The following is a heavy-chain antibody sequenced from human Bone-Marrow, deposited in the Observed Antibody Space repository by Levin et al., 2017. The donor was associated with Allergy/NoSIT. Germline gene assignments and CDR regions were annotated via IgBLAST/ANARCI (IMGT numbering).Heavy chain of an antibody. CDR3: AKAGGNSDAFDI. CDR2: ITWNSGNI. V-gene: IGHV3-9*01. J-gene: IGHJ3*02. D-gene: IGHD1-14*01. CDR1: GFTLGDYA. Sequence: GGSLRLSCAASGFTLGDYAMHWVRQVPGKGLEWVSHITWNSGNIGYADSVRGRFTISRDNAKNSLYLEMNSLRPEDTAFYYCAKAGGNSDAFDIWGQGTMVTVSS.